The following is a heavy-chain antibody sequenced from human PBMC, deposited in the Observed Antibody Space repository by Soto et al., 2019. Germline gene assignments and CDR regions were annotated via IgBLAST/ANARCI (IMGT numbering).Heavy chain of an antibody. CDR2: IYVSGTT. CDR1: GGSISSSSYY. J-gene: IGHJ4*02. V-gene: IGHV4-39*01. D-gene: IGHD5-12*01. Sequence: QLQLQESGPGLVKPSETLSLTCTVSGGSISSSSYYWAWIRQPPGEGLEWIGSIYVSGTTFYNPSLKTRVTISGVTAMNSFSLTLNSVTGADTAVYYCARRLIVATIDYWGQGTPVTVSS. CDR3: ARRLIVATIDY.